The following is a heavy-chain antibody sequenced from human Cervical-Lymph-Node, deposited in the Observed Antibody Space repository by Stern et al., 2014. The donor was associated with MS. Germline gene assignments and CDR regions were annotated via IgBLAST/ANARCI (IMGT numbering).Heavy chain of an antibody. CDR2: IDWDDDK. CDR3: ARMSTGGVDV. D-gene: IGHD3-16*01. V-gene: IGHV2-70*04. Sequence: ESGPALVKHTQTLTLTCTFSGFSLSTGGMRVTWIRQPPGKALEWLARIDWDDDKFYSTSLKTRLTISKDTSKNQVVLTMTNMDTVDTATYYCARMSTGGVDVWGRGTTVTVSS. CDR1: GFSLSTGGMR. J-gene: IGHJ6*02.